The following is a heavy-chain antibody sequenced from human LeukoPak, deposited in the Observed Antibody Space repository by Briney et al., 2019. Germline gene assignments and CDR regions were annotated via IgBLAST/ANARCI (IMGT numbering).Heavy chain of an antibody. CDR1: GFTFKNYA. CDR3: AKSGTYSSSSGYIDS. CDR2: ISWNSGNV. D-gene: IGHD6-6*01. Sequence: PGRSLRLSCAASGFTFKNYAMHWVRQAPGKGLEWVSSISWNSGNVDYADSVKGRFTLPRDNAKNSLYLQMSSLRAEDTALYYCAKSGTYSSSSGYIDSWGQGTLVTVSS. V-gene: IGHV3-9*01. J-gene: IGHJ4*02.